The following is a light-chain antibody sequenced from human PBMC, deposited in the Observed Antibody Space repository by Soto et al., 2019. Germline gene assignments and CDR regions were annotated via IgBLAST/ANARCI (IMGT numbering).Light chain of an antibody. J-gene: IGKJ5*01. Sequence: EIVLTQSPATVSLSPGERATLACRASQSVSSYLGWYQQKPGQAPRLLIYDASNRATGIPARFSGSGSGTDFTLTISSLEPADFAVYYCQQRSSWPLTFGQGTRLEIK. CDR2: DAS. CDR3: QQRSSWPLT. V-gene: IGKV3-11*01. CDR1: QSVSSY.